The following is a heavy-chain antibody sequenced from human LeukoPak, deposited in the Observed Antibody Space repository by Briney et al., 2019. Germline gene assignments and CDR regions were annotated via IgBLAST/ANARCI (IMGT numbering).Heavy chain of an antibody. CDR2: IKQDGSEK. V-gene: IGHV3-7*04. J-gene: IGHJ4*02. CDR3: ARGATQLELPVALDY. CDR1: GFTVSSNY. D-gene: IGHD1-7*01. Sequence: PGGSLRLSCAASGFTVSSNYMSWVRQAPGKGLEWVANIKQDGSEKYYVDSVKGRFTISRDNAKNSLYLQMNSLRAEDTAVYYCARGATQLELPVALDYWGQGTLVTVSS.